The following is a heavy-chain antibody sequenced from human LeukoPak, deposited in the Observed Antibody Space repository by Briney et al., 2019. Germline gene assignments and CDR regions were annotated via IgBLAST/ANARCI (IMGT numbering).Heavy chain of an antibody. Sequence: PSETLSLTCAVYGGSFSGYYWSWIRQPPGKGLEWIGEINHSRSTNYNPSLKSRVTISVDTSKNQFSLKLSSVTAVDTAVYYCARRAGGLARNNWFDPWGQGTLVTVSS. V-gene: IGHV4-34*01. CDR2: INHSRST. D-gene: IGHD3-16*01. J-gene: IGHJ5*02. CDR3: ARRAGGLARNNWFDP. CDR1: GGSFSGYY.